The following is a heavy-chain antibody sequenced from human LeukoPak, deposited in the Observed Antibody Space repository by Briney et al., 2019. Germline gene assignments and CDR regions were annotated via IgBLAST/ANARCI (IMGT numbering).Heavy chain of an antibody. CDR2: IYYSGST. D-gene: IGHD1-1*01. CDR1: GSSISSYY. CDR3: ARDLELERNRWNYFES. J-gene: IGHJ4*02. V-gene: IGHV4-59*01. Sequence: SETLSLTCTVSGSSISSYYWSWIRQPPGKGLEWIGYIYYSGSTNYNPSLKSRVTISMDASKNQFSLKLSSVTAADTAVYYCARDLELERNRWNYFESWGQGTLVTVSS.